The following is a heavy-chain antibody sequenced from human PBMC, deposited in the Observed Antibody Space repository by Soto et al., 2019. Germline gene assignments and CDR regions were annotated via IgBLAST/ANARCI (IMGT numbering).Heavy chain of an antibody. CDR1: GGTFSSYA. CDR2: IIPIFGTA. CDR3: ARDHRGGPVSRLPLPLSYYYGMDV. J-gene: IGHJ6*02. Sequence: ASVKVSCTASGGTFSSYAISWVRQAPGQGLEWMGGIIPIFGTANYAQKFQGRVTITADESTSTAYMELSSLRSEDTAVYYCARDHRGGPVSRLPLPLSYYYGMDVWGQGTTVTVS. D-gene: IGHD3-3*01. V-gene: IGHV1-69*13.